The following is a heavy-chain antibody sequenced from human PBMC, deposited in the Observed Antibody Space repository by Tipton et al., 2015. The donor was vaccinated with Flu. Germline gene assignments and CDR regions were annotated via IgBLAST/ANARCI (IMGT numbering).Heavy chain of an antibody. V-gene: IGHV3-49*04. D-gene: IGHD1-20*01. CDR3: TRDDNWNFYMDV. CDR1: GFTFGDYA. J-gene: IGHJ6*03. CDR2: IRSKAYGGTT. Sequence: SLRLSCTASGFTFGDYAMSWVRQAPGKGLEWVGFIRSKAYGGTTEYAASVKGRFTISRDDSKSIAYLQMNSLKTEDTAVYYCTRDDNWNFYMDVWGKGTTVTVSS.